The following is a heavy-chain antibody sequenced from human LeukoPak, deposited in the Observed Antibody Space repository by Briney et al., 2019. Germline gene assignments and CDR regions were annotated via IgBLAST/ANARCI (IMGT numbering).Heavy chain of an antibody. V-gene: IGHV3-30*02. CDR2: IRYDERNK. J-gene: IGHJ4*02. CDR1: GFTFSGYG. CDR3: ARDLVAPQYYYDSSGYSVFDY. Sequence: GSLRLSCAASGFTFSGYGMHWVRQAPGKGLEWVTFIRYDERNKYYADSVKGRFTISRDNSKNTLYLQMNSLRAEDTAVYYCARDLVAPQYYYDSSGYSVFDYWGQGTLVTVSS. D-gene: IGHD3-22*01.